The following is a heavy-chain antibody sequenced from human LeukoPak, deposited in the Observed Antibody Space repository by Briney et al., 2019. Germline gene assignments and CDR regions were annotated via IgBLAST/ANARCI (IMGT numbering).Heavy chain of an antibody. CDR3: ARERATVTTELDC. V-gene: IGHV4-4*07. J-gene: IGHJ4*02. Sequence: SETLSLTCTVSGGSISGYYWSWIRQPAGKGLEWIGRVFTSGSTNYNPSVKSRVTISIDKSKSEFYLNLNSVTATDTALYYCARERATVTTELDCWGQGILVTVSS. D-gene: IGHD4-17*01. CDR2: VFTSGST. CDR1: GGSISGYY.